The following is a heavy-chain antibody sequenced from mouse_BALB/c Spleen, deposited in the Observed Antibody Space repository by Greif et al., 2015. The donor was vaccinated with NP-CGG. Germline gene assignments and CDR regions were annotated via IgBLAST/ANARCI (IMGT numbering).Heavy chain of an antibody. CDR2: INPSTAYT. CDR3: ARDYGSFAY. D-gene: IGHD1-2*01. J-gene: IGHJ3*01. Sequence: VKVVESGAELAKPGASVKMSCKASGYTFTSYWMHWVKQRPGQGLEWIGYINPSTAYTEYNQKFKDKATLTADKSSSTAYMQLSSLTSEDSAVYYCARDYGSFAYWGQGTLVTVSA. CDR1: GYTFTSYW. V-gene: IGHV1-7*01.